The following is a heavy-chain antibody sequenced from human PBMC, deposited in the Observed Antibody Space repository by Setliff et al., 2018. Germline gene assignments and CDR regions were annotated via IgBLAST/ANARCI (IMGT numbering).Heavy chain of an antibody. CDR2: ITHTGTTGST. V-gene: IGHV4-34*01. CDR1: GGTFTYYY. CDR3: ARGRNVASRLLDS. Sequence: SETLSLTCAASGGTFTYYYWTWIRQSPAKGLEWIGEITHTGTTGSTKYNPSLKSRVTMSTDTSKNQFSLMVTSVTAADTAVYYCARGRNVASRLLDSWGQGTLVTVSS. J-gene: IGHJ4*02. D-gene: IGHD6-6*01.